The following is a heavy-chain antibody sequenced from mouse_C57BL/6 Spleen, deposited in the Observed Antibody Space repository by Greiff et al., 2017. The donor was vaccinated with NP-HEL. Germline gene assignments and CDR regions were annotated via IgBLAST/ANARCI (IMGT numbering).Heavy chain of an antibody. Sequence: EVQRVESGEGLVKPGGSLKLSCAASGFTFSSYAMSWVRQTPEKRLEWVAYISSGGDYIYYADTVKGRFTISRDNARNTLYLQMSSLKSEDTAMYYCTRDGGIKDAMDYWGQGTSVTVSS. CDR2: ISSGGDYI. CDR1: GFTFSSYA. CDR3: TRDGGIKDAMDY. V-gene: IGHV5-9-1*02. J-gene: IGHJ4*01. D-gene: IGHD2-3*01.